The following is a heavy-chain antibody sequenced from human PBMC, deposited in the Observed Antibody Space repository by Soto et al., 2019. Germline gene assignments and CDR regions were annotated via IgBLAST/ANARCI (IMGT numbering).Heavy chain of an antibody. Sequence: GGSLRLSCAASGFTVSSNYMSWVRQAPGKGLEWVSVIYSGGSTYYADSVKGRFTISRDNAKNTLYLQMTSLRAEDTAVYYCARASASIAAAGTYYYYYYMDVWGKGTTVTVSS. D-gene: IGHD6-13*01. J-gene: IGHJ6*03. V-gene: IGHV3-53*01. CDR3: ARASASIAAAGTYYYYYYMDV. CDR2: IYSGGST. CDR1: GFTVSSNY.